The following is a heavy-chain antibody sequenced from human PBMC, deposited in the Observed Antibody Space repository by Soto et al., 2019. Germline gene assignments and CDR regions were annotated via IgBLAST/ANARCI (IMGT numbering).Heavy chain of an antibody. J-gene: IGHJ1*01. D-gene: IGHD6-13*01. CDR2: ISYDGSNK. Sequence: QVQLVESGGGVVQPGRSLRLSCAASGFTFSSYAMHWVRQAPGKGLEWVAVISYDGSNKYYADSVKGRFTISRDNSKNTLYLQMNSLRAEDTAVYYCERDTRAAAGTGYFQHWGQGTLVTVSS. CDR3: ERDTRAAAGTGYFQH. V-gene: IGHV3-30-3*01. CDR1: GFTFSSYA.